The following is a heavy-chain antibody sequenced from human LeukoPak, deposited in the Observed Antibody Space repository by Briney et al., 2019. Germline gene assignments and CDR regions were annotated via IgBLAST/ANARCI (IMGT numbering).Heavy chain of an antibody. D-gene: IGHD3-3*01. V-gene: IGHV3-7*03. Sequence: GGSLRLSCAASGFTFSSYAMSWVRQAPGKGLEWVANIKQDGSEKNYVDSVKGRFTISRDNAKNSLYLQMNSLRAEDTAVYYCARELGYYDFWSGYYNNYYYYYGMDVWGQGTTVTVSS. CDR1: GFTFSSYA. CDR3: ARELGYYDFWSGYYNNYYYYYGMDV. J-gene: IGHJ6*02. CDR2: IKQDGSEK.